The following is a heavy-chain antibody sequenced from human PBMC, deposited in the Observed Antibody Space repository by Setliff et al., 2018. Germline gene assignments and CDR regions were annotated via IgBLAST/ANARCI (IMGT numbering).Heavy chain of an antibody. D-gene: IGHD5-18*01. V-gene: IGHV3-21*01. CDR3: ARLSSLDTAMVTVDY. CDR2: XXXXXXXX. Sequence: GGSLRLSCAASGFTFSSYSMNWVRQAPGKGLEXVXSXXXXXXXXXXXXXVXXXFTIXXDNAKNSLYLQMNSLRAEDTAVYYCARLSSLDTAMVTVDYWGQGTLVTVSS. CDR1: GFTFSSYS. J-gene: IGHJ4*02.